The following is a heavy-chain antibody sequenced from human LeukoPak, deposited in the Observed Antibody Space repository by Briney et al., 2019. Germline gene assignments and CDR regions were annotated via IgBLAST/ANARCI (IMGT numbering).Heavy chain of an antibody. J-gene: IGHJ4*02. Sequence: GGSLRLSCAASGFTFSSYSMNWVRQAPGKGLEWVGRIKSKTDGGTTDYAAPVKGRFTISRDDSKNTLYLQMNSLKTEDTAVYYCTTLSPHYYDSRGYFDYWGQGTLVTVSS. CDR1: GFTFSSYS. D-gene: IGHD3-22*01. V-gene: IGHV3-15*01. CDR2: IKSKTDGGTT. CDR3: TTLSPHYYDSRGYFDY.